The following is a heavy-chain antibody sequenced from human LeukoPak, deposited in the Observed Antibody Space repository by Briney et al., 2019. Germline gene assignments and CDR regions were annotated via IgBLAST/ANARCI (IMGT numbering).Heavy chain of an antibody. D-gene: IGHD6-13*01. CDR1: TLTLNNYW. CDR2: IKQDGSEK. V-gene: IGHV3-7*05. Sequence: WESLRLSCTASTLTLNNYWMSWVRQAPGKGLEWVANIKQDGSEKYYVDSVKGRFTISRDNAKNSLYLQMNSLRAEDTAVYYCASRAGYTGSWSAFDYWGQGTLVTVSS. J-gene: IGHJ4*02. CDR3: ASRAGYTGSWSAFDY.